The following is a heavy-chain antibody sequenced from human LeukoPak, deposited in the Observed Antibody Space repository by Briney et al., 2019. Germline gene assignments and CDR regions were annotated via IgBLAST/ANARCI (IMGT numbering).Heavy chain of an antibody. Sequence: SVKVSCKASGGTFSSYAISWVRQAPGQGFEWMGGIIPIFGTTNYAQKFQGRVTITADESTSTAYMELTSLRSEDTAVYFCAREGTYSASGSQNRRSRAFDVWGQGTMVTVSS. CDR3: AREGTYSASGSQNRRSRAFDV. J-gene: IGHJ3*01. V-gene: IGHV1-69*13. CDR1: GGTFSSYA. D-gene: IGHD3-10*01. CDR2: IIPIFGTT.